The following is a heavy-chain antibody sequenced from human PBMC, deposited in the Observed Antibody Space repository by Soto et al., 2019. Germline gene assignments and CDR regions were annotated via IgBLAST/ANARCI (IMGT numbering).Heavy chain of an antibody. D-gene: IGHD4-17*01. V-gene: IGHV4-34*01. CDR2: INHSGST. J-gene: IGHJ6*02. CDR3: ARASRGTTVITFRDYYYYGMDV. CDR1: GASFSGYY. Sequence: SDTLSLTCADYGASFSGYYWSWIRQPPGNGLEWIGEINHSGSTNHNPSLKSRVTISVDSSKHQFSLKLSCETAADTAVYYCARASRGTTVITFRDYYYYGMDVWGQGTTVS.